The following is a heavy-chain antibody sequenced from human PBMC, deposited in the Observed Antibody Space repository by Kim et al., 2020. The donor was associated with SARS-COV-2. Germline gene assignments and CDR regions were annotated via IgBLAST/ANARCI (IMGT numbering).Heavy chain of an antibody. V-gene: IGHV4-34*01. CDR1: GGSFSDYY. CDR2: INHSGST. Sequence: SETLSLTCAVYGGSFSDYYWTWIRQPPGKGLEWIGEINHSGSTNYNPSVKSRVIISVDTSKNQFSLRLSSVTAADTAVYYCARGGGSDVGVPASWRDPWG. D-gene: IGHD2-2*01. CDR3: ARGGGSDVGVPASWRDP. J-gene: IGHJ5*02.